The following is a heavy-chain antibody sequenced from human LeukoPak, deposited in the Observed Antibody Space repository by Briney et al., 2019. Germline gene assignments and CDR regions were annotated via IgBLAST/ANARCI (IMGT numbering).Heavy chain of an antibody. CDR3: ARAPGIAVAGPGYYFDY. V-gene: IGHV1-46*01. Sequence: ASVKVSRKASGYTFTSYYMHWVRQAPGQGLEWMGIINPSGGSTSYAQKFQGRVTMTRDMSTSTVFMELSSLRSEDTAVYYCARAPGIAVAGPGYYFDYWGQGTLVTVSS. CDR1: GYTFTSYY. J-gene: IGHJ4*02. D-gene: IGHD6-19*01. CDR2: INPSGGST.